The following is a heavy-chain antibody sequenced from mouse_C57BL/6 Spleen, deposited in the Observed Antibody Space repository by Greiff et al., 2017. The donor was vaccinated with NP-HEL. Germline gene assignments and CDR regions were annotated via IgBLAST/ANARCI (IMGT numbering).Heavy chain of an antibody. CDR2: ISYSGST. J-gene: IGHJ1*03. CDR1: GYSITSGYD. D-gene: IGHD1-1*01. Sequence: ESGPGMVKPSQSLSLTCTVTGYSITSGYDWHWIRHFPGNKLEWMGYISYSGSTNYNPSLKSRISITHDTSKNHFFLKLNSVTTEDTATYYCARGGYGSSSRYFDVWGTGTTVTVSS. V-gene: IGHV3-1*01. CDR3: ARGGYGSSSRYFDV.